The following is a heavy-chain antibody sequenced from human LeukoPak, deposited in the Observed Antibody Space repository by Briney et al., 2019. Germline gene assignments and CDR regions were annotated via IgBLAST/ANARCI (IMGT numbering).Heavy chain of an antibody. Sequence: QPSETLSLTCTVSGGSISSGDYYWGWIRQPPGKGLEWIGSIYYSGSTYYNPSLKSRVTISVDTSKNQFSLKLSSVTAADTAVYYCASPGGGRLDNWFDPWGQGTLVTVSS. V-gene: IGHV4-39*01. D-gene: IGHD5-12*01. CDR1: GGSISSGDYY. CDR3: ASPGGGRLDNWFDP. CDR2: IYYSGST. J-gene: IGHJ5*02.